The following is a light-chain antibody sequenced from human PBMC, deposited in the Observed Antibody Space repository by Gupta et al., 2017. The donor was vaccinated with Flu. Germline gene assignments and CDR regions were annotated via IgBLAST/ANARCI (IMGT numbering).Light chain of an antibody. CDR1: SSDVGGYNY. CDR2: EVS. V-gene: IGLV2-14*01. CDR3: SSYTSSSTLV. Sequence: QSALTQPASVSGSPGRPIPISCPGTSSDVGGYNYLSWYQQHPGKAPKLMIYEVSNRPSGVSNRFSGSKSGNTASLTISGLQAEDEADYYCSSYTSSSTLVFGTGTKVTVL. J-gene: IGLJ1*01.